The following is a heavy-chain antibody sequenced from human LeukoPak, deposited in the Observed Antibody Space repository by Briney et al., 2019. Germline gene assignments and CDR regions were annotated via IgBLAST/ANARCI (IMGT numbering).Heavy chain of an antibody. CDR1: GYTFASYY. J-gene: IGHJ6*02. CDR3: ARDQRGGGSGSYYVFHYYGMDV. Sequence: GASVKVSCKASGYTFASYYMHWVRQAPGQGLERMGIINPSGGSTSYAQKFQGRVTMTRDTSTSTVYMELSSLRSEDTAVYYCARDQRGGGSGSYYVFHYYGMDVWGQGTTVTVSS. CDR2: INPSGGST. D-gene: IGHD3-10*01. V-gene: IGHV1-46*01.